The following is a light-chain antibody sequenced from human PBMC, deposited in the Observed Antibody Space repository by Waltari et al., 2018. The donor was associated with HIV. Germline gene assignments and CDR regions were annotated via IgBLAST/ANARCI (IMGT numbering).Light chain of an antibody. J-gene: IGKJ2*01. CDR1: QSISFF. V-gene: IGKV3-11*01. Sequence: EIVLTQSPATLSLSPGERATLSCRASQSISFFLAWYQQKPGQAPSFLIYHASNRATGIPARFSGNGSGTDFTLTINGLTPEDVAVYYCQQRSNWPPKYTFGQGTKLEIK. CDR3: QQRSNWPPKYT. CDR2: HAS.